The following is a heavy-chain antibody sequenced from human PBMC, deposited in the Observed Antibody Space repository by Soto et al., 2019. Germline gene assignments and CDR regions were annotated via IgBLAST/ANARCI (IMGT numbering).Heavy chain of an antibody. V-gene: IGHV1-69*05. CDR1: GGTFSSYA. Sequence: GASVKVSCKASGGTFSSYAISWVRQAPGQGLEWMGGIIPIFGTANYAQKFQGRVIMTRDSSIDTAYMELTSLRPDDTAVYYCARVAVFGVTTPPDFWGQGTLVTVSS. CDR3: ARVAVFGVTTPPDF. J-gene: IGHJ4*02. D-gene: IGHD3-16*01. CDR2: IIPIFGTA.